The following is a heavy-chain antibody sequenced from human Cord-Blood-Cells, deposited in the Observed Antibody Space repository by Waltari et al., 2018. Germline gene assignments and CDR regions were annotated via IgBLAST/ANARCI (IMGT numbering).Heavy chain of an antibody. V-gene: IGHV1-69*06. CDR3: ATGGDCSSTSCFADNWFDP. Sequence: QVQLVQSGAEVKKPGSSVKVSCKASGGTFSSYAISWVRPAPGQGLEWMGGIIPIFGTANYAQKFQGRVTITADKSTSTAYMELSSLRSEDTAVYYCATGGDCSSTSCFADNWFDPWGQGTLVTVSS. J-gene: IGHJ5*02. CDR2: IIPIFGTA. D-gene: IGHD2-2*01. CDR1: GGTFSSYA.